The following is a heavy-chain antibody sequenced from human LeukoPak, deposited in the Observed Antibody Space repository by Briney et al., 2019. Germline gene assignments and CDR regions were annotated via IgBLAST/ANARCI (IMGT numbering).Heavy chain of an antibody. V-gene: IGHV4-30-2*01. J-gene: IGHJ4*02. CDR3: ARHPGDSRHHYCSSTSCWGPFVY. D-gene: IGHD2-2*01. CDR2: IYHSGST. CDR1: GGSISSGGYY. Sequence: SQTLSLTCTVSGGSISSGGYYWSWIRQPPGKGLEWIGYIYHSGSTYYNPSLKSRVTISVDRSKNQFSLKLSSVTAADTAVYYCARHPGDSRHHYCSSTSCWGPFVYWGQGTLVTVSS.